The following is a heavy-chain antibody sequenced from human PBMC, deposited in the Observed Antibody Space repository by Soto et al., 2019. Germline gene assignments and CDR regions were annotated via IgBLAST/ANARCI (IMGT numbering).Heavy chain of an antibody. J-gene: IGHJ6*03. CDR3: ARKGPYSYYYYYMDV. D-gene: IGHD4-4*01. CDR1: GFTFSSYW. Sequence: GESLKISCAASGFTFSSYWMSWVRQAPGKGLEWVANIKQDGSEKYYVDSVKGRFTISRDNAKNSLYLQMNSLRAEDTAVYYCARKGPYSYYYYYMDVWGKGTTVTVSS. V-gene: IGHV3-7*03. CDR2: IKQDGSEK.